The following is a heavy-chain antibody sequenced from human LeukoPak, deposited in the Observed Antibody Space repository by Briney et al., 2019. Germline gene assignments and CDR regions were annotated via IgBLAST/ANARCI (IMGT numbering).Heavy chain of an antibody. CDR1: GFTFSNYA. J-gene: IGHJ4*02. Sequence: GGSLRLSCAASGFTFSNYAMHWVRQAPGKGLEWVAVISYDGSNKYYADSVKGRFTISRDNSKNTLYLQMNSLRVEDTAVYYCARERNPYYYGSGSYYIPEHLDHWGQGTLVTVSS. V-gene: IGHV3-30*04. CDR3: ARERNPYYYGSGSYYIPEHLDH. CDR2: ISYDGSNK. D-gene: IGHD3-10*01.